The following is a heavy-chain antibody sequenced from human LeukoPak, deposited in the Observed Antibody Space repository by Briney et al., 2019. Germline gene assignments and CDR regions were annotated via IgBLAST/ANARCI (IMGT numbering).Heavy chain of an antibody. CDR2: ISSSGSTI. J-gene: IGHJ4*02. CDR3: AREKKSVYYFDY. CDR1: GFTFSDYY. Sequence: GGSLRLSCAASGFTFSDYYMSWIRQAPGKGLEWVSYISSSGSTIYYADSVKGRFTISRDNAKNSLYLQMNSLRAEDTAVYYWAREKKSVYYFDYWGQGTLVTVSS. V-gene: IGHV3-11*04.